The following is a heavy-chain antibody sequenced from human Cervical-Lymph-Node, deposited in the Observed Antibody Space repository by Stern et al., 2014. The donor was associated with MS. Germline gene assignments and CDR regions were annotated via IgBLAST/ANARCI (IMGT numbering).Heavy chain of an antibody. Sequence: EAQLVESGGGLVQPGGSLRPSCAASGFTFNNFWIHWVRQTPGKALVWPPRINMDGSSMGTAGSVRGRFTMSRDNAKNTLYLQMDSLKVEDTAVYYCARGAMTQDYYSGLDVWGQGTMVTVSS. CDR1: GFTFNNFW. V-gene: IGHV3-74*01. J-gene: IGHJ6*02. CDR2: INMDGSSM. CDR3: ARGAMTQDYYSGLDV.